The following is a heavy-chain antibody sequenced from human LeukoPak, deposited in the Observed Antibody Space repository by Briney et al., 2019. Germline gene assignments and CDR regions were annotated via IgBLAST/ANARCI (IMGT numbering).Heavy chain of an antibody. J-gene: IGHJ6*03. CDR3: ARDPYSGNYGDYYYYYMDV. Sequence: PGGSLTLSCAASGFTFSSYEMNWVRQAPGKGLEWVSSITSSSSYIYYADSVKGRFTISRDNAKSSLYLQMNSLRDEDTAVYYCARDPYSGNYGDYYYYYMDVWGKGTTVTISS. CDR1: GFTFSSYE. V-gene: IGHV3-21*01. D-gene: IGHD1-26*01. CDR2: ITSSSSYI.